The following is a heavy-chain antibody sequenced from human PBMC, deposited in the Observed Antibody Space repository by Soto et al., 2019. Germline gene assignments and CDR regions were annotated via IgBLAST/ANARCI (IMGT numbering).Heavy chain of an antibody. CDR3: ARDQRATVTTGGMDV. Sequence: SETLSLTCTVSGGSISSGDYYWSWIRQPPGKGLEWIGYIYYSGSTYYNPSLKSRVTISVDTSKNQFSLKLSSVTAADTAVYYCARDQRATVTTGGMDVWGQGTTVTVSS. CDR1: GGSISSGDYY. J-gene: IGHJ6*02. CDR2: IYYSGST. V-gene: IGHV4-30-4*01. D-gene: IGHD4-17*01.